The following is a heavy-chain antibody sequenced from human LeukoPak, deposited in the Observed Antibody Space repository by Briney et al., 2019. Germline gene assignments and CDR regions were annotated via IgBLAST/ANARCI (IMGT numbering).Heavy chain of an antibody. V-gene: IGHV4-34*01. D-gene: IGHD6-19*01. CDR3: ARGGSGWLPKGYFDY. J-gene: IGHJ4*02. Sequence: SETLSLTCAVYGGSFSGYYWSCIRQPPGKGLEWIGEINHSGSTNYNPSLKSRVTISVDTSKNQFSLKLSSVTAADTAVYYCARGGSGWLPKGYFDYWGQGTLVTVSS. CDR2: INHSGST. CDR1: GGSFSGYY.